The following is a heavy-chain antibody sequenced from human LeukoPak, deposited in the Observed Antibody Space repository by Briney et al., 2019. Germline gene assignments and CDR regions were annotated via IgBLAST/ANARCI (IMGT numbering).Heavy chain of an antibody. CDR3: ARGINKRGYSGYDFSWGGRAPYYFDY. D-gene: IGHD5-12*01. Sequence: PSETLSLTCAVYGGSFSGYYWSWIRRPPGKGLEWIGEINHSGSTNYNPSLKSRVTISVDTSKNQFSLKLSSVTAADTAVYYCARGINKRGYSGYDFSWGGRAPYYFDYWGQGTLVTVSS. J-gene: IGHJ4*02. CDR2: INHSGST. V-gene: IGHV4-34*01. CDR1: GGSFSGYY.